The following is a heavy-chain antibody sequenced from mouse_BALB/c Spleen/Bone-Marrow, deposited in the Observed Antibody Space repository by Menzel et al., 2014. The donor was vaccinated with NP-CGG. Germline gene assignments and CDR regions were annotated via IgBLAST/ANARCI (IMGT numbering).Heavy chain of an antibody. V-gene: IGHV2-6-7*01. CDR2: IWGDGST. CDR1: GFSLTGYG. D-gene: IGHD2-4*01. CDR3: ARDSFLITRALDY. J-gene: IGHJ4*01. Sequence: VQVVESGPGLVAPSQSLSITCTVSGFSLTGYGVSWVRQPPGKGLEWLGMIWGDGSTDYNSALKSRLSITKDNSKSQVFLKMSSLQTDDTARYYCARDSFLITRALDYWGQGTSVPVSS.